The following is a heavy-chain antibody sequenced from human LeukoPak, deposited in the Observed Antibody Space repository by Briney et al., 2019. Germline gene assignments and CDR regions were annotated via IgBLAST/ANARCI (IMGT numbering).Heavy chain of an antibody. CDR2: ISYDGSNK. Sequence: PGGSLRLSCAASGFTFSSYAMHWVRQAPGKGLEWVAVISYDGSNKYYADSVKGRFTISRDNSKNTLYLQMNSLRAEDTAVYYCASNTPGRYYDSSGYYFDYWGQGTLVTVSS. J-gene: IGHJ4*02. CDR3: ASNTPGRYYDSSGYYFDY. D-gene: IGHD3-22*01. V-gene: IGHV3-30-3*01. CDR1: GFTFSSYA.